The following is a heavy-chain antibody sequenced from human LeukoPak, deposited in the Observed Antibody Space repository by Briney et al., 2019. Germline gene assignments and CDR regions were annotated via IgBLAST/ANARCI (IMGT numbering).Heavy chain of an antibody. D-gene: IGHD3-10*01. CDR3: AKDHYGSGSYAPFFDY. Sequence: HPGGALRLPCLGSGFPFRRYALGWVRQAPGKGVEWVSAISGSGGSTYYADSVKGRFTISRDNSKNTLYLQMNSLRAEDTAVYYCAKDHYGSGSYAPFFDYWGQGTLVTVSS. J-gene: IGHJ4*02. V-gene: IGHV3-23*01. CDR2: ISGSGGST. CDR1: GFPFRRYA.